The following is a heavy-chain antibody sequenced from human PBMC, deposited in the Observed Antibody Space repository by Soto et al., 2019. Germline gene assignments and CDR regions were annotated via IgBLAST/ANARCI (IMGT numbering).Heavy chain of an antibody. CDR1: GYTFTSYG. Sequence: ASVKVSCKASGYTFTSYGISWVRQAPGQGLEWMGWISAYNGNTNYAQKLQGRVTMTTDTSTSTAYMELRSLRSDDTAVYYCARVASLYSSGWYRGIFFDYWAQGPLVPVSS. J-gene: IGHJ4*02. CDR3: ARVASLYSSGWYRGIFFDY. D-gene: IGHD6-19*01. CDR2: ISAYNGNT. V-gene: IGHV1-18*01.